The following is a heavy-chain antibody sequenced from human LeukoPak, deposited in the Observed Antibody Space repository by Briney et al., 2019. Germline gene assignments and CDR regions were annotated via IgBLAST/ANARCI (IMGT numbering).Heavy chain of an antibody. J-gene: IGHJ4*02. CDR3: ARGGSDEGLDY. D-gene: IGHD1-26*01. CDR2: IIPILGIA. V-gene: IGHV1-69*02. Sequence: GSAVKVSCKATGGTFISYTISWVGQAHGQGMEWMARIIPILGIANYAQKFQGRVTITADKSTSTAYMELSSLRSEDTAVYYCARGGSDEGLDYWGQGTLVTVSS. CDR1: GGTFISYT.